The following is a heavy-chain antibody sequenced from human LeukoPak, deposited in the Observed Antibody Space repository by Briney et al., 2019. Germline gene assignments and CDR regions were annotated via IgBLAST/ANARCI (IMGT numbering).Heavy chain of an antibody. CDR2: IIPIFGTA. CDR3: ARGGIPTYYYDSGGYGMLGY. J-gene: IGHJ4*02. D-gene: IGHD3-22*01. V-gene: IGHV1-69*01. Sequence: SVKVSCKASGGTFSSYAISWVRQAPGQGLEWMGGIIPIFGTANYAQKFQGRVTITADEPTSTAYMELSSLRSEDTAVYYCARGGIPTYYYDSGGYGMLGYWGQGTLVTVSS. CDR1: GGTFSSYA.